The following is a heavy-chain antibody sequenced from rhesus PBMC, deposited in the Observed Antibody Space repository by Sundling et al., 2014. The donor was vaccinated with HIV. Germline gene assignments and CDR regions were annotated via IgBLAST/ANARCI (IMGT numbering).Heavy chain of an antibody. CDR1: GVSIGDYYY. Sequence: QVTLQQWGEGLVKPSETLSLTCAVYGVSIGDYYYWAWIRQPPGKGLEWIGYISGTNGFTEYNTSLKSRVSISTDTSRNQFSLNLSSVTAADTALYYCARSNPLYLDFDVWGPGVLVTVSS. CDR3: ARSNPLYLDFDV. CDR2: ISGTNGFT. D-gene: IGHD3-3*01. V-gene: IGHV4-73*01. J-gene: IGHJ5-1*01.